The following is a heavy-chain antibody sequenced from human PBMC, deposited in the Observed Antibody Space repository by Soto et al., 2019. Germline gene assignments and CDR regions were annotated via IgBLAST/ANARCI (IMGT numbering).Heavy chain of an antibody. D-gene: IGHD1-7*01. V-gene: IGHV1-69*13. CDR2: IIPIFGTA. CDR3: ARGKPSITGTSYCMDV. CDR1: GGTFSSYA. J-gene: IGHJ6*02. Sequence: SVKVSCKASGGTFSSYAISWVRQAPGQGLEWMGGIIPIFGTANYAQKFQGRVTITADESTSTAYMELSSLRSEDTAVYYCARGKPSITGTSYCMDVWGQGTTVTVSS.